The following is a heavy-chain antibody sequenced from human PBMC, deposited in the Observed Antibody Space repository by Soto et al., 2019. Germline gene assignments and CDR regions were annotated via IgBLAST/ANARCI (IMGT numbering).Heavy chain of an antibody. J-gene: IGHJ4*02. CDR1: GFTFSSYG. V-gene: IGHV3-33*01. CDR2: IWYDGSNK. CDR3: ARSNPYYSSSWYYFDY. Sequence: PGGSLRLSCAASGFTFSSYGMHWVRQAPGKGLEWVAVIWYDGSNKYYADSVKGRFTISRDNSKNTLYLQMNSLRAEDTAVYYCARSNPYYSSSWYYFDYWGQGTLVTVSS. D-gene: IGHD6-13*01.